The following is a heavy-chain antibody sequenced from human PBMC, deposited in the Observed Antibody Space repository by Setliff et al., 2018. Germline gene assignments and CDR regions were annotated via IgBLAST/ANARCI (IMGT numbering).Heavy chain of an antibody. CDR3: ARISGNDDILTGYSVGYYFDY. Sequence: GGSLRLSCAASGFTFSSYSMNWVRQAPGKGLEWVSSISSSSSYIYYADSVKGRFTISRDNAKNSRYLQMNSLRAEDTAVYYCARISGNDDILTGYSVGYYFDYWGQGTLVTVSS. J-gene: IGHJ4*02. D-gene: IGHD3-9*01. V-gene: IGHV3-21*01. CDR1: GFTFSSYS. CDR2: ISSSSSYI.